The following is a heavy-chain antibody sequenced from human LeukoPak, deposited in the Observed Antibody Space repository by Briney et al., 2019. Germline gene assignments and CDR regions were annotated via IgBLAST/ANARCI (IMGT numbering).Heavy chain of an antibody. CDR1: GYTFTSYY. J-gene: IGHJ3*02. Sequence: WASVKVSCKASGYTFTSYYMHWVRQAPGQGLEWMGIINPSGGSTSYAQKFQGRVTMTRDMSTSTVYMELSSLRSEDTAVYYCARPFTGYSSGRDAFDIWGQGTMVTVSS. CDR3: ARPFTGYSSGRDAFDI. V-gene: IGHV1-46*01. CDR2: INPSGGST. D-gene: IGHD6-19*01.